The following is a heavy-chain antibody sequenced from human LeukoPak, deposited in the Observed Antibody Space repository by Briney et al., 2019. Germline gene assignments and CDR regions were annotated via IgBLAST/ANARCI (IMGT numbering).Heavy chain of an antibody. J-gene: IGHJ4*02. D-gene: IGHD3-10*01. CDR3: ASLGSVHYYFFDY. V-gene: IGHV1-69*06. CDR2: IIPIFGTA. Sequence: SVKVSCKASGGTFSGYAISWVRQAPGQGLEWMGGIIPIFGTANYAQKFQGRVTITADKSTSTAYMELSSLRSEDTAVYYCASLGSVHYYFFDYWGQGTLVTVSS. CDR1: GGTFSGYA.